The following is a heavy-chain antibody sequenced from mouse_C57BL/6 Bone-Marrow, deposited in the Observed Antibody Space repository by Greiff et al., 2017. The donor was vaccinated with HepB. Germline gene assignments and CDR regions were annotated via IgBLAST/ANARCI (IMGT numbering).Heavy chain of an antibody. V-gene: IGHV1-61*01. J-gene: IGHJ2*01. Sequence: QVQLQQPGAELVRPGSSVKLSCKASGYTFTSYWMDWVKQRPGQGLEWIGNIYPSDSETHYNQKFKDKATLTVDKSSSTAYMQLSSLTSEDSAVYYCARGKDSSGPYYFDYWGQGTTLTVSS. CDR1: GYTFTSYW. D-gene: IGHD3-2*02. CDR2: IYPSDSET. CDR3: ARGKDSSGPYYFDY.